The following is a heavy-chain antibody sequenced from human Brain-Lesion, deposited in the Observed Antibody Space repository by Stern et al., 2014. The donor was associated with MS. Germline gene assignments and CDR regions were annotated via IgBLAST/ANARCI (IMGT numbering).Heavy chain of an antibody. J-gene: IGHJ4*02. V-gene: IGHV1-45*02. CDR3: AEGGSYGFVY. D-gene: IGHD4-17*01. CDR1: GNTFTNRY. CDR2: IPPFTGNT. Sequence: QLVQSGAEVKKPGSSGKVSCQAPGNTFTNRYLHWVRQAPGQALEWMGWIPPFTGNTNYPQNFQDRVTITMDRSMSTAYMDLSSLRSDDTAIYFCAEGGSYGFVYWGQGTLVTVSS.